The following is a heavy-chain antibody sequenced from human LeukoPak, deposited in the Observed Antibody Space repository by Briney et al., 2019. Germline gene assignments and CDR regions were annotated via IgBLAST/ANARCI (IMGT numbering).Heavy chain of an antibody. CDR2: INSDETTT. CDR3: TRGTGYGSGWSTY. J-gene: IGHJ4*02. Sequence: SGGSLRLSCAASGFTFSSYWMYWVRQAPGKGLLCVSRINSDETTTTYAEYVKGRFTISRDNAKNTLYLQMSSLRAEDTAVYYCTRGTGYGSGWSTYWGQGILVTVSS. V-gene: IGHV3-74*01. D-gene: IGHD6-19*01. CDR1: GFTFSSYW.